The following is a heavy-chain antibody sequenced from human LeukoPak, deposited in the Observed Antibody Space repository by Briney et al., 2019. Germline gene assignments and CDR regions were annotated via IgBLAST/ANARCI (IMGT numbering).Heavy chain of an antibody. D-gene: IGHD1-26*01. V-gene: IGHV3-53*01. CDR3: ARELREHGVFDI. J-gene: IGHJ3*02. CDR2: IYSDGST. CDR1: GFTVSRNY. Sequence: GGSLRLPCAASGFTVSRNYMSWVRQAPGKGLEWVSEIYSDGSTYYAASVKGRFSISRDSPKNTVHLQMNSLRAEDTAVYYCARELREHGVFDIWGQGTMVTVSS.